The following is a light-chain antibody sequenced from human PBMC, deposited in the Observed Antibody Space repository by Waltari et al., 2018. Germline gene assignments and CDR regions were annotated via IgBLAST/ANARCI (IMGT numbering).Light chain of an antibody. V-gene: IGKV3-20*01. Sequence: EIVLTQSPGTLSLSPGERATLPCRASQSVTSTFLAWYQQKPGQAPRLLIYGASSRATGIPDRFSGSGSGTDCTLTISRLEPEDFAVYYCQQYGRSTRTFGQGTNVEFK. CDR2: GAS. CDR1: QSVTSTF. J-gene: IGKJ1*01. CDR3: QQYGRSTRT.